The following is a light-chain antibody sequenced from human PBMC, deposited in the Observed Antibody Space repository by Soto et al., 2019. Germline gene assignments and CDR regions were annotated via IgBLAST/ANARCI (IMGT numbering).Light chain of an antibody. CDR1: QSVSSY. J-gene: IGKJ2*01. CDR2: GAS. Sequence: EIVMTQSPATLSVSLGDRATLSCRASQSVSSYLAWYQQKPGQAPRLLIYGASTRATGIPARFNGSGSETDFTLPISSLQSEDFAIYYCQQRSIWPRNTFGLGTKLEIK. V-gene: IGKV3-15*01. CDR3: QQRSIWPRNT.